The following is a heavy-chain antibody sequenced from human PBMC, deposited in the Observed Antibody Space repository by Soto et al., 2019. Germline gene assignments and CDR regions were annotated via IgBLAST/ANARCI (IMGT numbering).Heavy chain of an antibody. D-gene: IGHD1-26*01. CDR3: SALGV. CDR1: GFNFINAW. V-gene: IGHV3-15*07. Sequence: EVQLVESGGGMVEPGGSLRPSCAASGFNFINAWMHWVRQAPGKGLEWVGRIKSKTEGGTTDYAAPVKGRFLISRDDSKNTRYLQINSLKMEDTAVYYCSALGVWGQGTRVTVSS. J-gene: IGHJ6*02. CDR2: IKSKTEGGTT.